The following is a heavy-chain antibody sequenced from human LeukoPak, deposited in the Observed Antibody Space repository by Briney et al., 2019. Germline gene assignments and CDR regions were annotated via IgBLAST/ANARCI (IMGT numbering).Heavy chain of an antibody. D-gene: IGHD3-22*01. Sequence: ASVKVSCKASGYTFTSYAMNWVRQAPGQGLEWMGWINTNTGNPTYAQGFTGRFVFSLDTSVSTAYLQISSLKAEDTAVYYCASTRITMIVADDWYFDLWGRGTLVTVSS. J-gene: IGHJ2*01. V-gene: IGHV7-4-1*02. CDR1: GYTFTSYA. CDR2: INTNTGNP. CDR3: ASTRITMIVADDWYFDL.